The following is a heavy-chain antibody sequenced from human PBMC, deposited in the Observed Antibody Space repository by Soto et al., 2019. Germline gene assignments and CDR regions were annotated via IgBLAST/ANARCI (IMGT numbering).Heavy chain of an antibody. CDR3: ARSPPLAVADKLGNFDY. CDR1: GGSISSYY. D-gene: IGHD6-19*01. J-gene: IGHJ4*02. Sequence: SETLSLTCTVSGGSISSYYWSWIRQPPGKGLEWIGYIYYSGSTNYNPSLKSRVTISVDTSKNQFSLKLSSVTAADTAVYYCARSPPLAVADKLGNFDYWGQGTLVTVSS. CDR2: IYYSGST. V-gene: IGHV4-59*08.